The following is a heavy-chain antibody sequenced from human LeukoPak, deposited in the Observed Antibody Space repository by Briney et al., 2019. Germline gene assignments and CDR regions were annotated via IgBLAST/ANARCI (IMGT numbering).Heavy chain of an antibody. CDR3: ARSAVRGVACDY. D-gene: IGHD3-10*01. CDR2: ISTSSRST. Sequence: GGSLRLSCTASGFTFSGFSMHWVRQAPGKGLEWLSYISTSSRSTYFADSVKGRFTISRDNAKNTLFLDMHSLRPGDSAVYYCARSAVRGVACDYWGQGTLLTVSS. V-gene: IGHV3-48*01. J-gene: IGHJ4*02. CDR1: GFTFSGFS.